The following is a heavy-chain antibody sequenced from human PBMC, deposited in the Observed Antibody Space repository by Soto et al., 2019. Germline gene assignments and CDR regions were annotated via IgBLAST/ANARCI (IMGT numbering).Heavy chain of an antibody. CDR3: AIRVGWLQHY. V-gene: IGHV4-39*01. CDR2: VYFCGRN. CDR1: GGSISRHSHY. Sequence: QLQVHESGPGLVKPSETLSLTCSVSGGSISRHSHYWGWIRQPPGKGLEGIGSVYFCGRNYYNTSLERRVILSTDMSKIQFSLRLTSVTAADTAVYYCAIRVGWLQHYWGQGIPVTVSS. J-gene: IGHJ4*02. D-gene: IGHD1-26*01.